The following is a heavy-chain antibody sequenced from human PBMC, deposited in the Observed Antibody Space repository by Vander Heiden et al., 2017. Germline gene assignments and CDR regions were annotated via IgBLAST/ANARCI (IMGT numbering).Heavy chain of an antibody. J-gene: IGHJ6*02. CDR1: GFNLSSYG. CDR2: IWYDGSNK. D-gene: IGHD6-6*01. CDR3: ARDSSGAYGMDV. Sequence: QVQLVESGGGVVQPGRSLRLSCAASGFNLSSYGMHWVRQAPGKGLEWVAVIWYDGSNKYYADSVKGRFTISRDNSKNTLYLQMNSLRAEDTAVYYCARDSSGAYGMDVWGQGTTVTVSS. V-gene: IGHV3-33*01.